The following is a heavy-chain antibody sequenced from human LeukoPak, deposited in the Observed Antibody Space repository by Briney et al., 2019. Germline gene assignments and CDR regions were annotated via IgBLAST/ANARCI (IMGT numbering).Heavy chain of an antibody. CDR2: IYPGDPDT. Sequence: GESLKISCKGSGYSFPSYWIGWVRQMPGKGLEWMGIIYPGDPDTRYSPSFQGQVTISADKSISTAYLQWSSLKASDTAMYYCARHFCSGGSCYFSWFDPWGQGTLVTVSS. D-gene: IGHD2-15*01. CDR1: GYSFPSYW. J-gene: IGHJ5*02. V-gene: IGHV5-51*01. CDR3: ARHFCSGGSCYFSWFDP.